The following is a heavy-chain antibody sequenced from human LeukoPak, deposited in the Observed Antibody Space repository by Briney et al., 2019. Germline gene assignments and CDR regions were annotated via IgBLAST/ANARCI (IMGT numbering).Heavy chain of an antibody. V-gene: IGHV6-1*01. J-gene: IGHJ4*02. CDR3: ARVLSGGSGSYGTFDY. D-gene: IGHD6-19*01. CDR1: GDSVSSNSAA. Sequence: SQTLSLTCAISGDSVSSNSAAWNWIRQSPSRGLEWLGRTYYRSKWYNDYAVSVKSRITINPDTSKNQISLQVKSVTPEDTAVYYCARVLSGGSGSYGTFDYWGQGTLVTVSS. CDR2: TYYRSKWYN.